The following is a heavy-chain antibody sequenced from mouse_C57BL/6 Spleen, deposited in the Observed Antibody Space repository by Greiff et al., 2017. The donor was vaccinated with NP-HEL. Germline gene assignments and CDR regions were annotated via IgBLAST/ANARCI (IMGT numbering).Heavy chain of an antibody. V-gene: IGHV1-85*01. CDR1: GYTFTSYD. Sequence: QVQLKQSGPELVKPGASVKLSCKASGYTFTSYDINWVKQRPGQGLEWIGWIYPRDGSTKYNEKFKGKATLTVDTSSSTAYMELHSLTSEDSAVYFCARGIPYYSNYVFAYWGQGTLVTVSA. CDR3: ARGIPYYSNYVFAY. D-gene: IGHD2-5*01. J-gene: IGHJ3*01. CDR2: IYPRDGST.